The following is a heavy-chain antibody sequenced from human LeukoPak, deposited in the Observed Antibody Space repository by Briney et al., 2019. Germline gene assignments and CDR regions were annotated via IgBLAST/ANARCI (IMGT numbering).Heavy chain of an antibody. D-gene: IGHD2-2*02. Sequence: SETLSLTCTVSGGSISSGGYYWSWIRQHPGKDLEWIGYIYYSGSTYYNPSLKSRVTISVDTSKNQFSLKLSSVTAADTAVYYCASGYCSSTSCYTHEYFQHWGQGTLVTVSS. CDR3: ASGYCSSTSCYTHEYFQH. CDR1: GGSISSGGYY. J-gene: IGHJ1*01. V-gene: IGHV4-31*03. CDR2: IYYSGST.